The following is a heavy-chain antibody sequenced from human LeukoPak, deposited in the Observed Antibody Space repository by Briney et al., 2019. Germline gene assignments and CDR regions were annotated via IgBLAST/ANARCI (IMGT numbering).Heavy chain of an antibody. Sequence: GGSLRLSCAASGFTFSSYWMSWVRQAPGKGLEWVANIKQDGSEKYYVDSVKGRFTISRDNAKNSLYLQMNSLRAEDTAVYYCARSPIDSSSWYGPPGYYYGMDVWGQGTTVTVSS. V-gene: IGHV3-7*01. J-gene: IGHJ6*02. CDR2: IKQDGSEK. D-gene: IGHD6-13*01. CDR1: GFTFSSYW. CDR3: ARSPIDSSSWYGPPGYYYGMDV.